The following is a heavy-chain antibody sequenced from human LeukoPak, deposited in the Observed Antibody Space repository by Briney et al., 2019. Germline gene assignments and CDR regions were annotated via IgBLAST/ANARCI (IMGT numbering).Heavy chain of an antibody. Sequence: PGGSLGLSCAASGFTFSSYGMHWVRQAPGKGLEWVAFIRYDGSNKYYADSVKGRFTISRDNSKNTLYLQMNSLRAEDTAVYYCAKDLGYYGSGSYYNQWLFDYWGQGTLVTVSS. V-gene: IGHV3-30*02. CDR1: GFTFSSYG. CDR3: AKDLGYYGSGSYYNQWLFDY. D-gene: IGHD3-10*01. CDR2: IRYDGSNK. J-gene: IGHJ4*02.